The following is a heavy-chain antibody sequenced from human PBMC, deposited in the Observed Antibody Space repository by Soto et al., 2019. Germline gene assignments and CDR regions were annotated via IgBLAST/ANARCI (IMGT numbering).Heavy chain of an antibody. CDR2: IYYSGST. V-gene: IGHV4-59*01. CDR1: GGSISSYY. J-gene: IGHJ5*02. Sequence: SETLSLTCTVSGGSISSYYWSWIRQPPGKGLEWIGYIYYSGSTNYNPSLKSRVTISVDTSKNQFSLKLSSVTAADTAVYYCARSITAAGTYSWFDPWGQGTLVTVS. CDR3: ARSITAAGTYSWFDP. D-gene: IGHD6-13*01.